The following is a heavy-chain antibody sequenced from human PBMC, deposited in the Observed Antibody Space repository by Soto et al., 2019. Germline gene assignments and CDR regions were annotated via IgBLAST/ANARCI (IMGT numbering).Heavy chain of an antibody. Sequence: SVKVSCKASGCTFSSYAISWVRQAPGQVLEWMGGIIPIFGTANYAQKFQGRVTITADESTSTAYMELSSLRSEDTAVYYCTSAPGGSGSSQFDPWGQGTLVTVSS. CDR3: TSAPGGSGSSQFDP. J-gene: IGHJ5*02. CDR2: IIPIFGTA. D-gene: IGHD3-10*01. CDR1: GCTFSSYA. V-gene: IGHV1-69*13.